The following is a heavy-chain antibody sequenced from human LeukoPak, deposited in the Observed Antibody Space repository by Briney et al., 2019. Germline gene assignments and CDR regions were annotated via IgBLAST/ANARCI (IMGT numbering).Heavy chain of an antibody. CDR2: SSSSDDGK. D-gene: IGHD6-13*01. CDR3: AREGFIAAAALTN. V-gene: IGHV3-23*01. Sequence: GGSLRLSCTASGLSLNNYAMSWVRQVPGKGLEWVSASSSSDDGKWYAESVRGRFTISRDTSKNTVYLQMNSLRAEDTAVYYCAREGFIAAAALTNWGQGTLVTVSS. J-gene: IGHJ4*02. CDR1: GLSLNNYA.